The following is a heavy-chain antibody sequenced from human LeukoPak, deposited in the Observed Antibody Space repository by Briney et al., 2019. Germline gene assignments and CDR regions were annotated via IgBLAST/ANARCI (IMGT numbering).Heavy chain of an antibody. CDR1: GYSFTSYW. Sequence: GESLKISCQGSGYSFTSYWIGWVRQMPGKGLEWMGIIYPGDSDTRYSPSFQGQVTISADKSISTAYLQWSSLKASDTAMYYCSRGARADEYYFDYWGQGTLVTVSS. J-gene: IGHJ4*02. CDR2: IYPGDSDT. D-gene: IGHD1-26*01. V-gene: IGHV5-51*01. CDR3: SRGARADEYYFDY.